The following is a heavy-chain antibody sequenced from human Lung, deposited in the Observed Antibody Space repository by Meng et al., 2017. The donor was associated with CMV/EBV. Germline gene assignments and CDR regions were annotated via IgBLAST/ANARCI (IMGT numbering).Heavy chain of an antibody. J-gene: IGHJ1*01. D-gene: IGHD3-10*01. CDR1: VDPITNHKW. CDR2: IPHRGSS. Sequence: VEARGWAPALATAPGTSYLTGAVSVDPITNHKWWAWVRQPPGKGLEWIGEIPHRGSSAYNPSLKSRVSMSIDKSKNQFSLKLTSVTAADTVVYHCLRRSGGSVWGQGTLVTVSS. V-gene: IGHV4-4*03. CDR3: LRRSGGSV.